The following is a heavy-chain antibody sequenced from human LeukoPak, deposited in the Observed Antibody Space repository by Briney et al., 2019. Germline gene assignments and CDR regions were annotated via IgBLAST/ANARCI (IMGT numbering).Heavy chain of an antibody. V-gene: IGHV3-23*01. CDR2: ISGSGGST. D-gene: IGHD3-3*01. CDR3: AKSRRITIFGVVITEYYYYGMDV. J-gene: IGHJ6*02. CDR1: GFTFSSYA. Sequence: GGSLRLSCAASGFTFSSYAMSWVRQAPGKGLEWVSAISGSGGSTYYADSVKGRFTISRDNSKNTLYLQMNSLRAEDTAVYYCAKSRRITIFGVVITEYYYYGMDVWGHGTTVTVSS.